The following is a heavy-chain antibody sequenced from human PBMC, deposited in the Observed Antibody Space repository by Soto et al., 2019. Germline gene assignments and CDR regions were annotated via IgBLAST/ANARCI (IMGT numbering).Heavy chain of an antibody. D-gene: IGHD6-19*01. V-gene: IGHV3-23*01. CDR2: ISGSGDNI. CDR1: GFTFSSYA. J-gene: IGHJ4*02. CDR3: ARDRGNSGCQDD. Sequence: GGSLRLSYAASGFTFSSYAMGWVRQAPGKGLEWVSVISGSGDNIYYADSVKGRFTISRDNSKNTLYLQMNSLRAEDTATYYCARDRGNSGCQDDWGQGTLVTVSS.